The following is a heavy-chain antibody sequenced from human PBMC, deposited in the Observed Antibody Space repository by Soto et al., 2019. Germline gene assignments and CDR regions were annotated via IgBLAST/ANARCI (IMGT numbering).Heavy chain of an antibody. V-gene: IGHV4-34*01. D-gene: IGHD2-15*01. CDR1: GGSFTGYY. Sequence: QVQLQQWGAGLLKPSETLSLTCAVNGGSFTGYYWSWVRQPPGKGLEWIGEIKDGGSTNYSPSLRSXDTVSXXTSKKQFSLKVTSVTAADTAVYYCARGQEGVVATHWDQGTLVTVSS. J-gene: IGHJ4*02. CDR2: IKDGGST. CDR3: ARGQEGVVATH.